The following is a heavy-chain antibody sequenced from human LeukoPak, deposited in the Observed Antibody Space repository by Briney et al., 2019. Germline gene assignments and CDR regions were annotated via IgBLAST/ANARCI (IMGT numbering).Heavy chain of an antibody. Sequence: GESLKISCKGSGYSFTSHWIGWVRQMPGKGLEWMGIINPGDSDTRYSPSFQGQVTISADKSISTAYLLWSSLKASDTAMYYCARGLDGYSYGGDYWGQGTLVTVSS. J-gene: IGHJ4*02. D-gene: IGHD5-18*01. V-gene: IGHV5-51*01. CDR3: ARGLDGYSYGGDY. CDR2: INPGDSDT. CDR1: GYSFTSHW.